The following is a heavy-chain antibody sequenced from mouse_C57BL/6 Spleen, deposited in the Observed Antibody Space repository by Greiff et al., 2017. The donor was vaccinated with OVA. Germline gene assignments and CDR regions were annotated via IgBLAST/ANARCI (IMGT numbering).Heavy chain of an antibody. Sequence: QVQLQQPGAELVRPGSSVKLSCKASGYTFTSYWMHWVKQRPIQGLEWIGNIDPSDSETHYNQKFKDKATLTVDKSSSTAYMQLSSLTSEDSAVYYSARDYGSNENYFDYWGQGTTLTVSS. J-gene: IGHJ2*01. V-gene: IGHV1-52*01. D-gene: IGHD1-1*01. CDR2: IDPSDSET. CDR1: GYTFTSYW. CDR3: ARDYGSNENYFDY.